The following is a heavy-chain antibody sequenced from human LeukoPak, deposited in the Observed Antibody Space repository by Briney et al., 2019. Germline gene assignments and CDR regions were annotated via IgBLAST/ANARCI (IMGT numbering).Heavy chain of an antibody. D-gene: IGHD3-22*01. CDR3: ARERDSNYYDSRGYSDAFDI. V-gene: IGHV4-31*03. CDR2: IHYSGSA. CDR1: GGSIRSGAYF. J-gene: IGHJ3*02. Sequence: SETLSLTCTVSGGSIRSGAYFWSWIRQRPGKGLEWIGYIHYSGSAYYNPSLKSRITVSVDTTKNQFSLKLSSVTAADTAVYYCARERDSNYYDSRGYSDAFDIWGQGTMVTV.